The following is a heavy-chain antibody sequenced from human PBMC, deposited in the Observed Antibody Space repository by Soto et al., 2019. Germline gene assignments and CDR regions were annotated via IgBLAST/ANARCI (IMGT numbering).Heavy chain of an antibody. CDR3: TRDPYGGSRYYFDS. Sequence: LRLSCAASGFSFSNYAMHWVRQAPGKGLEWVTVIWYDGSNKYYADSVKGRFTISKDNSQTTVYLQMNSLRAEDSAVYYCTRDPYGGSRYYFDSWGQGTLVTVSS. CDR1: GFSFSNYA. J-gene: IGHJ4*02. D-gene: IGHD1-26*01. V-gene: IGHV3-33*01. CDR2: IWYDGSNK.